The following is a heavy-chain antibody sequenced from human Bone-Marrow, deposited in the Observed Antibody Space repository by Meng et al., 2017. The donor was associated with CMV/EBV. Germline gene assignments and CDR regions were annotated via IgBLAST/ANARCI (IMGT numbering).Heavy chain of an antibody. V-gene: IGHV3-21*01. Sequence: GESLKISCAASGFTFNTYSMNWVRQAPGKGLEWVSSISSRSSYIYYADSVKGRFTISRDNAKNSLYLQMNSLRAEDTAVYYCAREPSRGMDVWGQGTTVTVSS. J-gene: IGHJ6*02. CDR3: AREPSRGMDV. CDR1: GFTFNTYS. CDR2: ISSRSSYI.